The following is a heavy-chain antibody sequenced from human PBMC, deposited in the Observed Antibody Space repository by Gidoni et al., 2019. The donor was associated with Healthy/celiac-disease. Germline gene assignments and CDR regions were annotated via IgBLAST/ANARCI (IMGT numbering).Heavy chain of an antibody. D-gene: IGHD2-15*01. Sequence: QVQLQASGPGLVKPSETLSLTCTVSGGSISTYYCSWIRQPPGKGLECIGYIYYRGSTNYNPSLRSRVTISVDTSKNQFSLKLSSVTAADTAVYYCARETGGNGAFDIWGQGTMVTVSS. V-gene: IGHV4-59*01. CDR3: ARETGGNGAFDI. CDR2: IYYRGST. J-gene: IGHJ3*02. CDR1: GGSISTYY.